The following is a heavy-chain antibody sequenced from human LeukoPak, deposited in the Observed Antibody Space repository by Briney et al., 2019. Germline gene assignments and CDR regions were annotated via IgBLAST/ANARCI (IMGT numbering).Heavy chain of an antibody. V-gene: IGHV3-15*01. Sequence: GPLRLSCAASGFSFSNAWMTWVRQAPGKGLEWVGRIKSKTDSGTTDYAAPVKGRFTISRDDSKNTLYLQMKSLKTEDTAVYYCTTDSQYYDYVWGSSAWGQGTLVTVSS. J-gene: IGHJ4*02. CDR2: IKSKTDSGTT. CDR3: TTDSQYYDYVWGSSA. CDR1: GFSFSNAW. D-gene: IGHD3-16*01.